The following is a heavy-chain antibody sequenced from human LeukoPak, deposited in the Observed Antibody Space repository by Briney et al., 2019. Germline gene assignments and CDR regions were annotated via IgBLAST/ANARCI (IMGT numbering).Heavy chain of an antibody. CDR3: ARGVLGYSYGFDC. J-gene: IGHJ4*02. V-gene: IGHV3-53*04. D-gene: IGHD5-18*01. CDR2: IFSGGTT. Sequence: PGGSLRLSCAASGFIVSSNYMSWVRQAPGKGLEWVSVIFSGGTTYYADSVKGRFTISRHNSENTLYLQMNSLRGEDTAVYYCARGVLGYSYGFDCWGQGTLVTVSS. CDR1: GFIVSSNY.